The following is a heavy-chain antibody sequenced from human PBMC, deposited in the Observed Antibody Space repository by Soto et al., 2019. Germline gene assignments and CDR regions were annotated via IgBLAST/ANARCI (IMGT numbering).Heavy chain of an antibody. J-gene: IGHJ6*02. CDR1: GYTFTSYG. CDR2: ISAYNGNT. V-gene: IGHV1-18*01. CDR3: ARDSPEVRFLEWLSQSADYYYGMDV. D-gene: IGHD3-3*01. Sequence: GASVKVSCKASGYTFTSYGISWVRQAPGQGLEWMGWISAYNGNTNYAQKLRGRVTMTTDTSTSTAYMELRSLRSDDTAVYYCARDSPEVRFLEWLSQSADYYYGMDVWGQGTTVTVSS.